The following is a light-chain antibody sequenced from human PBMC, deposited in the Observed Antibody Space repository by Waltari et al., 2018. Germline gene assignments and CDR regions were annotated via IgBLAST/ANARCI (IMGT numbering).Light chain of an antibody. J-gene: IGLJ1*01. CDR3: DSKSSSSPHV. V-gene: IGLV2-14*03. Sequence: QSALTQPASVSGSPGQSITVSCTGTSSDIGTYNYVSWYQQHPGKAPKLMIYDVSSRPAGVSNRFSCSKSVNTASLTISGLQAEDEADYYCDSKSSSSPHVFGTGTKVTVL. CDR2: DVS. CDR1: SSDIGTYNY.